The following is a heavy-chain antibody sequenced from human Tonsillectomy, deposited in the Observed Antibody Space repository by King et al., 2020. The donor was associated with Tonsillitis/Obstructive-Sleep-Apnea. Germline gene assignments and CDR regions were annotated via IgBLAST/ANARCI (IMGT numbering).Heavy chain of an antibody. J-gene: IGHJ6*03. V-gene: IGHV1-69*04. CDR1: GGTFSSYA. Sequence: QLVQSGAEVKKPGSSVKVSCKASGGTFSSYAISWVRQAPGQGLEWMGRIIPILGIANYAQKFQGRVTITADKSTSTAYMELSSLSSEDTAVYYCAMVRNYYYYYMDVWGKGTTVTVSS. CDR2: IIPILGIA. D-gene: IGHD4-23*01. CDR3: AMVRNYYYYYMDV.